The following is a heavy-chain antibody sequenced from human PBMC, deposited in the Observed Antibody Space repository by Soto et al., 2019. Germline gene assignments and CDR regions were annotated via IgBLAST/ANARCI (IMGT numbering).Heavy chain of an antibody. J-gene: IGHJ4*02. D-gene: IGHD4-4*01. CDR2: INAGNGNT. CDR1: EYTFTSYV. V-gene: IGHV1-3*01. CDR3: ARELQALYYFDY. Sequence: QVQVVQSGAEVKKPGASVKVSCKASEYTFTSYVIHWVRQAPGQSLEWMGWINAGNGNTKYSQKFQGRVTITRDTSASTADMELSSLRSEDTAVYYCARELQALYYFDYWGQGTLVTVSS.